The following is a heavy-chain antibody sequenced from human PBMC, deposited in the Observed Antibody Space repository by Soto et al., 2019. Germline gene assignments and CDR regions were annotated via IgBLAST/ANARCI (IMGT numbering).Heavy chain of an antibody. Sequence: LVESGGGLVQPGGSLRLSCAASGFSLTDYYMSWIRQAPGKGLEWVSYMSSATSRYYADSVKGRFTISRDYVQNSLYLQMDNVRAEDTAVYYCARHHRTGTPLYYDYGFDVWGQGTTVTASS. CDR3: ARHHRTGTPLYYDYGFDV. CDR1: GFSLTDYY. V-gene: IGHV3-11*01. D-gene: IGHD1-7*01. J-gene: IGHJ6*02. CDR2: MSSATSR.